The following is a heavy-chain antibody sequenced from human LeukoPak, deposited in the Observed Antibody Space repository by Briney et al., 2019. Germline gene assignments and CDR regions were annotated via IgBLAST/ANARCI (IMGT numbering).Heavy chain of an antibody. V-gene: IGHV3-48*04. J-gene: IGHJ4*02. D-gene: IGHD6-13*01. Sequence: GGSLRLSCAASGFTFSSYSMNWVRQAPGKVLEWVSYISSSSTIYYADSVKGRFTISRDNAKNSLYLQMNSLRAEDTAVYYCARVGGYNYWGQGTLVTVSS. CDR2: ISSSSTI. CDR1: GFTFSSYS. CDR3: ARVGGYNY.